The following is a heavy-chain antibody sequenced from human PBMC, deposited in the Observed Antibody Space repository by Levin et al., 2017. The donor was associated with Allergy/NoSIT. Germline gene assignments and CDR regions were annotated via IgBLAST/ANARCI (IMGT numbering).Heavy chain of an antibody. CDR1: GDRVSSNSAA. D-gene: IGHD1-1*01. Sequence: SQTLSLTCAISGDRVSSNSAAWNWIRQSPSRGLEWLGRTYYRSKWYNDYAVSVKSRITINPDTSKNQFSLQLTSVTPEDTAVYDGARGPRLATTAYYFDYWGQGTLVTVSS. CDR2: TYYRSKWYN. J-gene: IGHJ4*02. CDR3: ARGPRLATTAYYFDY. V-gene: IGHV6-1*01.